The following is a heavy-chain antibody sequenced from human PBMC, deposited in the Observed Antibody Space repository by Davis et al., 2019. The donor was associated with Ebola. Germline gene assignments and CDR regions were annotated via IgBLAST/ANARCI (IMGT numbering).Heavy chain of an antibody. CDR1: GFTFSTYS. J-gene: IGHJ6*04. CDR2: ISSDSDYI. V-gene: IGHV3-21*04. CDR3: ARVPHTTGMDV. D-gene: IGHD1-1*01. Sequence: PGGSLRLSCAASGFTFSTYSMSWVRQAPGKGLEWVSSISSDSDYIYYADSVKGRFTISRDNAKNSLYLQMNSLRAEDTALYYCARVPHTTGMDVWGKGTTVTVSS.